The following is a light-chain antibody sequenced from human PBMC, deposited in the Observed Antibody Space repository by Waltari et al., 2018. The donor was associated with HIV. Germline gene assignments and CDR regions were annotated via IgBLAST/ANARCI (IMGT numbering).Light chain of an antibody. V-gene: IGKV1-5*03. CDR1: QTIGVW. CDR3: QHYNGYPWT. CDR2: KAS. J-gene: IGKJ1*01. Sequence: DIQITQSPSTLYSSVGDRATSTCRASQTIGVWLAWYQQKPGQAPKILIYKASTLETGVPSRFSGSGSGTEFTLTIGGLQPDDFATYYCQHYNGYPWTFGQGTKVEMK.